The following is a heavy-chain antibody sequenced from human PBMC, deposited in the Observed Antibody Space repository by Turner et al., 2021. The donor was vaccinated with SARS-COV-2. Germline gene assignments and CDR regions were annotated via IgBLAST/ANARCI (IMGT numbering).Heavy chain of an antibody. CDR2: ISSSGKNV. CDR1: GFAFNIYS. V-gene: IGHV3-21*01. D-gene: IGHD1-26*01. Sequence: EVQVVESGGGLVKPGGSLRLSCAASGFAFNIYSMNWVRQAPGKGLEWVSAISSSGKNVYYADSVKGRFTISRDNAKNSLYLQMNSLRAEDTAVYYCARGRGARSYYYYGMDVWGQGTTVTVSS. J-gene: IGHJ6*02. CDR3: ARGRGARSYYYYGMDV.